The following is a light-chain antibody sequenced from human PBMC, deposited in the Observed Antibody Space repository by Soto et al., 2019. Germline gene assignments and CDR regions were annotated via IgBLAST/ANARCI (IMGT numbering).Light chain of an antibody. J-gene: IGLJ1*01. V-gene: IGLV1-40*01. CDR3: QSYDSSLSGYV. Sequence: QSALTQPPSVSGAPGQRVTISCTGSSSNIGAGYDVHWYQQLPGTAPKLLIYANSIRPSGVPGRFSGSKSGTSASLAITGLQAEDEGDYYCQSYDSSLSGYVFGTGTKVTVL. CDR2: ANS. CDR1: SSNIGAGYD.